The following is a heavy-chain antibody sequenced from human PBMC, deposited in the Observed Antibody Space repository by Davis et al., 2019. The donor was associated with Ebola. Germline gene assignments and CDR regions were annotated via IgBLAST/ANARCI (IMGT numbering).Heavy chain of an antibody. Sequence: GESLKISCAASGFTFSDYGMHWVRQAPGKGLEWMAAMYYDGVNKLYADSVKGRFTISRDNSKNTVYLQMNSLRAEDTAVYYCAKDLLWWSASDVWGQGTTVTVSS. V-gene: IGHV3-33*06. CDR3: AKDLLWWSASDV. CDR1: GFTFSDYG. CDR2: MYYDGVNK. D-gene: IGHD2-21*01. J-gene: IGHJ6*02.